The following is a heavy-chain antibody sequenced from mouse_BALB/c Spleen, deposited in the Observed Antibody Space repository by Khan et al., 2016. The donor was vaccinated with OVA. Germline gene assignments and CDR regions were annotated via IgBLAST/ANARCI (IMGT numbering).Heavy chain of an antibody. V-gene: IGHV2-3*01. CDR2: IWGDGST. D-gene: IGHD1-2*01. CDR1: GFSLSSYG. J-gene: IGHJ4*01. CDR3: AKWGTASYYGMDY. Sequence: QVQLKESGPGLVAPSQSLSITCTVSGFSLSSYGVNWVRQPPGKGLEWLGVIWGDGSTNYHSTLMSRLSISKDNSQSQVFLKLSSLQTDDTATYYCAKWGTASYYGMDYWGQGTSGTVSS.